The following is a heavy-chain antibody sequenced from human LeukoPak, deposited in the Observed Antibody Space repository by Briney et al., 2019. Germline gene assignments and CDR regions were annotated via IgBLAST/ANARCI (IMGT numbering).Heavy chain of an antibody. V-gene: IGHV3-53*01. J-gene: IGHJ3*02. CDR3: ARGGSYLNAFDI. CDR1: EFSVGSNY. CDR2: IYSGGST. Sequence: GGSLRLSCAASEFSVGSNYMTWVRQAPGKGLEWVSLIYSGGSTYYADSVKGRFTISRDNSKNTLYLQMNSLRAEDTAVYYCARGGSYLNAFDIWGQGTMVTVSS. D-gene: IGHD1-26*01.